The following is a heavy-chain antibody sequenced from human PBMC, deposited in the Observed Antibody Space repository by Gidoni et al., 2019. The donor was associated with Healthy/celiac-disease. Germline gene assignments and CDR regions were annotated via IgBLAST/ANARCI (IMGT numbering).Heavy chain of an antibody. J-gene: IGHJ4*02. V-gene: IGHV1-69*01. CDR2: IIPIFGTA. D-gene: IGHD3-22*01. CDR1: GGTFSSSA. CDR3: ARDTGYYYDSSGYLGGLDY. Sequence: QVQLVQSGAEVKKPGSSVKVSCKASGGTFSSSAIRWVRQAPGQGLEWMGGIIPIFGTANYAQKFQGRVTITADESTSTAYMELSSLRSEDTAVYYCARDTGYYYDSSGYLGGLDYWGQGTLVTVSS.